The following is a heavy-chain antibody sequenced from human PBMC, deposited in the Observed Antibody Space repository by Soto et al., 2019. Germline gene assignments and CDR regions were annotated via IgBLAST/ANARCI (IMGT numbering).Heavy chain of an antibody. V-gene: IGHV3-48*02. D-gene: IGHD5-18*01. CDR3: ARDPGSSYGPPDY. CDR1: GLTFSSYV. Sequence: GGSLGLCCAACGLTFSSYVMNGARQDPGKGLEWVSYISSSSSTIYYADSVKGRFTISRDNSKNSLYLQMNSLRDEDTAVYYCARDPGSSYGPPDYWGQGTLVTVSS. J-gene: IGHJ4*02. CDR2: ISSSSSTI.